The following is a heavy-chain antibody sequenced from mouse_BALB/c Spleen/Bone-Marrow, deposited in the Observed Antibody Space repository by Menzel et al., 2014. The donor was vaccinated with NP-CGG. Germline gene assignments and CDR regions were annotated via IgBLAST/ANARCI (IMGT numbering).Heavy chain of an antibody. Sequence: EGRLVEPGGGWDQPGGSRKLSCATSGFTFTISTMTWVRQPPEKALEGLGLIRNKANGYTTEYSASVKGRFTISRDNSQSILYLQMNTLRAEDSATYYCATGWFAYWGQGTLVTVSA. J-gene: IGHJ3*01. CDR1: GFTFTIST. V-gene: IGHV7-3*02. CDR3: ATGWFAY. CDR2: IRNKANGYTT.